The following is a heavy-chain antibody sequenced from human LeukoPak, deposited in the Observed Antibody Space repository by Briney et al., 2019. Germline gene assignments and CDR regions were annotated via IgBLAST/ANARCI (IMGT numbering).Heavy chain of an antibody. D-gene: IGHD3-16*01. V-gene: IGHV3-53*01. CDR2: IYSGGST. CDR1: GFAVSSNY. J-gene: IGHJ4*02. Sequence: PGGSLRLSCAASGFAVSSNYMSWVRQAPGKGLEWVSVIYSGGSTYYADSVKGRFTISRDNSKNTLYLQMNSLRAEDTAVYYCARFGSRFTFYFDYWGQGTLVTVSS. CDR3: ARFGSRFTFYFDY.